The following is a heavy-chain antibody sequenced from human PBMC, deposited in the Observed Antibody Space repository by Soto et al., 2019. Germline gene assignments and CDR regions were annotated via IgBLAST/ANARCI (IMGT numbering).Heavy chain of an antibody. J-gene: IGHJ4*02. V-gene: IGHV5-51*01. CDR1: GDSFNGFW. CDR3: SRQHPLDSRVWYT. D-gene: IGHD6-19*01. Sequence: GESLKISCKVFGDSFNGFWIGWVRQMPGKGLGLVGSIYPRDSDSRYNPSFQGQVTISADRSTTTAYLQWSSLKVSDTAIYYCSRQHPLDSRVWYTWGQGALVTVSS. CDR2: IYPRDSDS.